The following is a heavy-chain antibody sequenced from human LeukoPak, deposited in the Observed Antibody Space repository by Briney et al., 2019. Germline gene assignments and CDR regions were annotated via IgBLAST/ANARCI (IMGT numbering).Heavy chain of an antibody. V-gene: IGHV3-30*02. CDR3: AKGVLRESGDGYNSLFDY. CDR2: IRYDGSNK. Sequence: GGSLRLSCAASGFTFSSYWMHWVRQAPGKGLEWVAFIRYDGSNKYYADSVKGRFTISRDNSKNTLYLQMNSLRAEDTAVYYCAKGVLRESGDGYNSLFDYWGQGTLVTVSS. CDR1: GFTFSSYW. J-gene: IGHJ4*02. D-gene: IGHD5-24*01.